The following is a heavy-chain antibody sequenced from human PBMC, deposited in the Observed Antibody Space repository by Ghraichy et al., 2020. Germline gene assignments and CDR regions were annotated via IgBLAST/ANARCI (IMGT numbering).Heavy chain of an antibody. CDR3: ARESGIVGQPLDY. Sequence: ASVKVSCKASGYNFRNSGISWVRQAPGHAPEWMGWISAYNGNTKSSQKFQGRVSMTTDTSTSIAYMELRSLTSDDTAFYYCARESGIVGQPLDYWGQGTLVTVSS. CDR1: GYNFRNSG. J-gene: IGHJ4*02. V-gene: IGHV1-18*01. D-gene: IGHD1-26*01. CDR2: ISAYNGNT.